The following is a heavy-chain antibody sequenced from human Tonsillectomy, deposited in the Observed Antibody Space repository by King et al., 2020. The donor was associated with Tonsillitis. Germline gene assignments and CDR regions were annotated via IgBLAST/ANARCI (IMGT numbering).Heavy chain of an antibody. CDR3: ATPSDYTDYPYTVMDV. V-gene: IGHV4-39*01. Sequence: QLQESGPGLVKPSETLSLTCTVSGGSISSNIYYCGWIRQPPGKGLEWIGSIYYSGSTYYNPSLKSRVTISINTSKNHFSLKLSSVTAADTAVYYCATPSDYTDYPYTVMDVWGQGTTVTVSS. J-gene: IGHJ6*02. D-gene: IGHD4-11*01. CDR2: IYYSGST. CDR1: GGSISSNIYY.